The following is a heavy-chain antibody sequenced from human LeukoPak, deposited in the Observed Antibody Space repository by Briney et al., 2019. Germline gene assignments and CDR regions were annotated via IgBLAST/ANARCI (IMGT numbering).Heavy chain of an antibody. D-gene: IGHD1-26*01. J-gene: IGHJ4*02. CDR3: ARGFSANYYDY. Sequence: GASVKVSCKTSGYTFTSYAISWVRQAPGQGLEWMGWISGYNGHTYSAQKFQGRLTMTIDTSTSTADMELRGLTSDDTAVFYCARGFSANYYDYWGQGTLVTVSS. V-gene: IGHV1-18*01. CDR1: GYTFTSYA. CDR2: ISGYNGHT.